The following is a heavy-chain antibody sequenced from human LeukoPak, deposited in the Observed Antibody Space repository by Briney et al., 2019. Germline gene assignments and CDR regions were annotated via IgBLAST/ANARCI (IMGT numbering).Heavy chain of an antibody. Sequence: SETLSLTCTVSGGSISSSSYYWGWIRQPPGKGLEWIGSIYYSGSTYYNPSLKSRVTISVDTSKNQFSLKLSSVTAADTAVYYCARCDLRYYYYYYMDVWGKGTTVTVSS. V-gene: IGHV4-39*01. CDR3: ARCDLRYYYYYYMDV. CDR2: IYYSGST. J-gene: IGHJ6*03. CDR1: GGSISSSSYY.